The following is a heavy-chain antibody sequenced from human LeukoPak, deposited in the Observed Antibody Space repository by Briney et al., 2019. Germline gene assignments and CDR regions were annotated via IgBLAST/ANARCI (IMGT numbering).Heavy chain of an antibody. J-gene: IGHJ4*02. CDR1: GGSFSGYY. D-gene: IGHD3-10*01. CDR2: INHSGST. CDR3: ARSGTTMVRGVMSFDY. V-gene: IGHV4-34*01. Sequence: SETLSLTCAVYGGSFSGYYWSWIRQPPGKGLEWIGEINHSGSTNYNPSLKSRVTISVDTSKNQFSLKLSSVTAANTAVYYCARSGTTMVRGVMSFDYWGQGTLVTVSS.